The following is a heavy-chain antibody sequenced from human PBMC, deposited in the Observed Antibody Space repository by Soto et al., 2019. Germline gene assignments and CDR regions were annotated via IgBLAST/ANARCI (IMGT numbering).Heavy chain of an antibody. CDR2: ISGDGETT. Sequence: EVQVLESGGGLLQPGGSLRLSCVASGFTFNAHAMTWVRQGPGMGLEWISSISGDGETTYYADSVKGRFTVSRDNSKNTVSLQMNSLRVEDTATYYCVKDWTGKKCPCMDVWGQGTTVTVSS. J-gene: IGHJ6*02. CDR3: VKDWTGKKCPCMDV. CDR1: GFTFNAHA. V-gene: IGHV3-23*01. D-gene: IGHD2-8*02.